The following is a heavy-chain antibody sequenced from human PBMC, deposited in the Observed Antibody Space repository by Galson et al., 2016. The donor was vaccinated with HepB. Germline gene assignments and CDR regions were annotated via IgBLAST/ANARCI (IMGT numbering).Heavy chain of an antibody. D-gene: IGHD3-10*01. CDR1: GGSISSGGYY. CDR2: IYHTGST. V-gene: IGHV4-31*03. J-gene: IGHJ6*02. CDR3: AGLPGGSYYGLDV. Sequence: TLSLTCTDSGGSISSGGYYWTWIRQHPGKGLEWIGYIYHTGSTFYNPSLNSRIIISVDTSKNEFSLRLSSVTAADTAVYYCAGLPGGSYYGLDVWGQGTTVTVSS.